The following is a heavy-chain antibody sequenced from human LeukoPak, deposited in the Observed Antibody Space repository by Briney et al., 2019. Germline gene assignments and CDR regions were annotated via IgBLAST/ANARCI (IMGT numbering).Heavy chain of an antibody. V-gene: IGHV4-59*01. CDR3: AREAVLWSGYYTSAFDY. J-gene: IGHJ4*02. Sequence: PSETLSLTCTVSGGSISSYYWSWIRQPPGKGLEWIGYIYYSGSINYNPSLKSRVTISVDTSKNQFSLKLSSVTAADTAVYYCAREAVLWSGYYTSAFDYWGQGTLVTVSS. CDR1: GGSISSYY. D-gene: IGHD3-3*01. CDR2: IYYSGSI.